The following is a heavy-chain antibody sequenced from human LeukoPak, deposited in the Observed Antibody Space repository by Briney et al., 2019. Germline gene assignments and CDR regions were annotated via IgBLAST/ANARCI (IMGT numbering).Heavy chain of an antibody. CDR1: GFTFSSYA. CDR3: ARVSGAAAQHFDY. Sequence: GGSLRLSCAASGFTFSSYAMHWVRQAPGKGLEWVAVISYDGSNKYYADSVKGRFTISRDNSKNTLYLQMNSLRAEDTAVYYCARVSGAAAQHFDYWGQGTLVTVSS. V-gene: IGHV3-30-3*01. CDR2: ISYDGSNK. J-gene: IGHJ4*02. D-gene: IGHD6-13*01.